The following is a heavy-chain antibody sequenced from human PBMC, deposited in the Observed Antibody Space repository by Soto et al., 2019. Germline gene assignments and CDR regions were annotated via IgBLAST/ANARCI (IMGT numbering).Heavy chain of an antibody. D-gene: IGHD3-10*01. CDR2: ISFDGSFE. Sequence: QLQLVESGGGIVQPGKSLRLSCATSGFTFSVYGMHWVRQAPGKGLESVAVISFDGSFEFYADSVEGRFTVTRDNSKNSLFLQMNSLRPEDTAVYYCAKPYGSRSYTLDYFDSWGQGTLVTVSS. CDR3: AKPYGSRSYTLDYFDS. V-gene: IGHV3-30*18. CDR1: GFTFSVYG. J-gene: IGHJ4*02.